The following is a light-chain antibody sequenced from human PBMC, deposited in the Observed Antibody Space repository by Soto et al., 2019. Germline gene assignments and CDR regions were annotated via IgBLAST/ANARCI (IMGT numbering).Light chain of an antibody. CDR3: QQYGNSPIT. Sequence: LVLTPSPATLSFSPGDRATLSCRASQSVSSYLAWYQQKPGQAPRLLIYGASTRATGVPARFSGSGSGTDFTLTISRLEPEDFAVYYCQQYGNSPITFGQGTRLEIK. V-gene: IGKV3-20*01. CDR2: GAS. CDR1: QSVSSY. J-gene: IGKJ5*01.